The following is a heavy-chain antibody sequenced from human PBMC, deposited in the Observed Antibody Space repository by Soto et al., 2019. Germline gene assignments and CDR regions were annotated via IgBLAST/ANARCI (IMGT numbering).Heavy chain of an antibody. CDR1: GFTFSSYA. J-gene: IGHJ4*02. D-gene: IGHD5-18*01. CDR3: ARADDTAMVKFDY. V-gene: IGHV3-30-3*01. CDR2: ISYDGSNK. Sequence: VQLVESGGGVVQPGRSLRLSCAASGFTFSSYAMHWVRQAPGKGLEWVAVISYDGSNKYYADSVKGRFTISRDNSKNTLYLQMNSLRAEDTAVYYCARADDTAMVKFDYWGQGTLVTVSS.